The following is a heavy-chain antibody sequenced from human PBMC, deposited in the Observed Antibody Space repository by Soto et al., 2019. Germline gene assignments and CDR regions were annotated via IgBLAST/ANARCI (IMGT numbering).Heavy chain of an antibody. V-gene: IGHV3-73*01. J-gene: IGHJ4*02. Sequence: GGSLRLSCSASGFTFGASALQWARQASGKGLEWLGRIGSRGETYATTYAASVKGRFTISRDDSKKTAYLQMNSLRAEDTAVYYCAKDYYDSSGYYGYIDYWGQGTLVTVSS. CDR2: IGSRGETYAT. CDR3: AKDYYDSSGYYGYIDY. CDR1: GFTFGASA. D-gene: IGHD3-22*01.